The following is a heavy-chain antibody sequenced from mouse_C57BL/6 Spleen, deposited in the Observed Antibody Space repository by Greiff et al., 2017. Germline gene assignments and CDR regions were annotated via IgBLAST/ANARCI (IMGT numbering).Heavy chain of an antibody. CDR1: GYAFSSSW. J-gene: IGHJ3*01. Sequence: QVQLQQSGPELVKPGASVKISCKASGYAFSSSWMNWVKQRPGKGLEWIGRIYPGDGDTNYNGKFKGKATLTADKSSSTAYMQLSSLTSEDSAVYFCARKIYYDYEGFAYWGQGTLVTVSA. CDR2: IYPGDGDT. V-gene: IGHV1-82*01. D-gene: IGHD2-4*01. CDR3: ARKIYYDYEGFAY.